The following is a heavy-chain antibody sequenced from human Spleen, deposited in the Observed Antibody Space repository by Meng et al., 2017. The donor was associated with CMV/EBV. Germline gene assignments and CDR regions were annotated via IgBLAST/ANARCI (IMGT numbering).Heavy chain of an antibody. D-gene: IGHD2-15*01. Sequence: QVQLQQWGAGLLKPSETLSLTCAVYGGSFSGYYWSWIRQPPGKGLEWIGEINHSGSTNYNPSLKSRVTISVDTSKNQFSLKLSSVTAADTAVYYCAREGCSGGSCSSYNWFDPWGQGTLVTVSS. CDR3: AREGCSGGSCSSYNWFDP. CDR2: INHSGST. V-gene: IGHV4-34*01. CDR1: GGSFSGYY. J-gene: IGHJ5*02.